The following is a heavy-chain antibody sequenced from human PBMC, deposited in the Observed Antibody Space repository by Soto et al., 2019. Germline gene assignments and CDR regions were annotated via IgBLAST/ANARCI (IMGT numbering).Heavy chain of an antibody. CDR2: IWYDGSNK. CDR1: GFTFSSYG. D-gene: IGHD3-10*01. Sequence: QVQLVESGGGVVQPGRSLRLSCAASGFTFSSYGMHWVRQAPGKGLEWVAVIWYDGSNKYYADSVKGRFTISRDNSKNTLYLQMNSLRAADTAVYYCARDSPKSMVDLDYWGQGTLVTVS. CDR3: ARDSPKSMVDLDY. J-gene: IGHJ4*02. V-gene: IGHV3-33*01.